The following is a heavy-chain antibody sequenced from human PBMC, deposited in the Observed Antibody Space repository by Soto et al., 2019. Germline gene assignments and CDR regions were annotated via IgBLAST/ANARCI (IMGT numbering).Heavy chain of an antibody. CDR3: ARDGGFMGDY. CDR1: GFTFKNFE. D-gene: IGHD3-16*01. Sequence: GGSLRLSCAASGFTFKNFEMNWVRQAPGRGLEWVSYISTSGSTIYYADSVKGRFTISRDNAKNSLYLQMNSLRAEDTAVYYCARDGGFMGDYWGQGALVTVSS. CDR2: ISTSGSTI. V-gene: IGHV3-48*03. J-gene: IGHJ4*02.